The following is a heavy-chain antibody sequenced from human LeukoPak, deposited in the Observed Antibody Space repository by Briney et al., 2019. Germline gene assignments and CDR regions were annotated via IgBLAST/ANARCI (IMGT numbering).Heavy chain of an antibody. Sequence: PSGTLSLTCAVSGGSISSINWWGWVGQPPGKGREWIGEIYHSGSTNYNPSLKSRVTISVDKSKNQFSLKLSSVTAADTAVYYCARHWNYDFSTVIGGQGTLVTVSS. CDR2: IYHSGST. V-gene: IGHV4-4*02. CDR3: ARHWNYDFSTVI. D-gene: IGHD1-7*01. CDR1: GGSISSINW. J-gene: IGHJ4*02.